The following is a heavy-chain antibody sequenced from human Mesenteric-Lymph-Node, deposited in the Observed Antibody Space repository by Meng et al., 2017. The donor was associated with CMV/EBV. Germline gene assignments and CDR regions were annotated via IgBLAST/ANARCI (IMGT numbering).Heavy chain of an antibody. D-gene: IGHD3-22*01. J-gene: IGHJ4*02. Sequence: GGSLKISCAASGFTFSSAWMSWVRQAPGKGLEWVGRITSKANGGTTDYAAPVKGRFTISRDDSKNTLYLQMSSLKTEDTAVYYCTTNSDSSGYSGTFDSWGQGTLVTVSS. CDR1: GFTFSSAW. V-gene: IGHV3-15*01. CDR2: ITSKANGGTT. CDR3: TTNSDSSGYSGTFDS.